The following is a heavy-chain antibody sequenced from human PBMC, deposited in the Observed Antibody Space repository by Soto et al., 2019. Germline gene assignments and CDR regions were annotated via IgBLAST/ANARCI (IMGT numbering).Heavy chain of an antibody. Sequence: GGSLRLSCAASGFTFSSYGMHWVRQAPGKGLEWVAVIWYDGSNKYYADSVKGRFTISRDNSKNTLYLQMNSLRAEDTAVYYCARDGSGYSYGRDGMDVWGQGTTVTVSS. CDR2: IWYDGSNK. CDR3: ARDGSGYSYGRDGMDV. D-gene: IGHD5-18*01. CDR1: GFTFSSYG. V-gene: IGHV3-33*01. J-gene: IGHJ6*02.